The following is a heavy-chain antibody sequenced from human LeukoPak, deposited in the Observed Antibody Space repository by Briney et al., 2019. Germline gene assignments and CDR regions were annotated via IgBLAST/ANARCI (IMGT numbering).Heavy chain of an antibody. CDR2: IYPGDSDT. Sequence: AGESLKISCKGSEYSFTTYWIGWVRQMPGKGLEWMGIIYPGDSDTRYSSSFQGQVTISADKSLSTAYLQWSSLKASDTAMYYCARSFEMATSSIDCWGQGTLITVSS. D-gene: IGHD5-24*01. J-gene: IGHJ4*02. CDR1: EYSFTTYW. CDR3: ARSFEMATSSIDC. V-gene: IGHV5-51*01.